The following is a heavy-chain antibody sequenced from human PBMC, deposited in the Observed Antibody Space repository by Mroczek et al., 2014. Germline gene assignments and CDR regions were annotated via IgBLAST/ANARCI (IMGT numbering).Heavy chain of an antibody. CDR1: GFTFSSYA. CDR2: ISGSGGST. J-gene: IGHJ3*02. Sequence: VQLVESGGGLVQPGGSLRLSCAASGFTFSSYAMSWVRQAPGKGLEWVSAISGSGGSTYYADSVKGRFTISRDNSKNTLYLQMNSLRAEDTAVYYCAKDHIVVVPADPHAFDIWGQGTMVTVSS. V-gene: IGHV3-23*04. CDR3: AKDHIVVVPADPHAFDI. D-gene: IGHD2-2*01.